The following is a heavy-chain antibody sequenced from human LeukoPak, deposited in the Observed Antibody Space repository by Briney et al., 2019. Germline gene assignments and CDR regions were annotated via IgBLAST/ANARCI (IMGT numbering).Heavy chain of an antibody. J-gene: IGHJ4*02. Sequence: PGGSLRLSCAASGFTFSSYAMSWVRQAPGKGLEWVSAISGSGGSTYYADSVKGRFTISRDNSKNTLYLRMNSLRAEDTAVYYCARNPGPITIYLGIDYWGQGTLVTVSS. D-gene: IGHD3-9*01. V-gene: IGHV3-23*01. CDR2: ISGSGGST. CDR1: GFTFSSYA. CDR3: ARNPGPITIYLGIDY.